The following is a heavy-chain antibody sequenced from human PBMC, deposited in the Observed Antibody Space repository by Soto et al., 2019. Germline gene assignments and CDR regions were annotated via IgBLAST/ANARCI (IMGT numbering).Heavy chain of an antibody. CDR2: IPYDGSYK. J-gene: IGHJ6*02. CDR3: ARDVGTQLDLCSTSAMDV. D-gene: IGHD2-2*01. CDR1: GFTFSDDA. V-gene: IGHV3-30*14. Sequence: QVQLVESGGGVVQPGRSLRLSCVASGFTFSDDAMHWVRQAPGKGLEWVAVIPYDGSYKNYADSVRGRFTISRDNSKNTLYLQMSSLSADDTAVYYCARDVGTQLDLCSTSAMDVWGQGATVTVSS.